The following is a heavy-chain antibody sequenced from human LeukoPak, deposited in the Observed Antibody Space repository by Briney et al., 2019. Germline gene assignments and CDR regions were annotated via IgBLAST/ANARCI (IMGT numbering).Heavy chain of an antibody. CDR2: ISHDASDE. Sequence: GGSLRLSCTASGFSFSGYGMHWVRQAPGKGLEWLAVISHDASDEYYADSVKGRFTISRDNAKNMIYLQMISLRAEDTAVYYCARHVYSSSFGRWFDPWGQGTLVTVSS. CDR1: GFSFSGYG. D-gene: IGHD6-13*01. CDR3: ARHVYSSSFGRWFDP. J-gene: IGHJ5*02. V-gene: IGHV3-30*03.